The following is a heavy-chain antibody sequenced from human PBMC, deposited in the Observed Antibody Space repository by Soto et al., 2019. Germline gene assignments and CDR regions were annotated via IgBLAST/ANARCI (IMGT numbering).Heavy chain of an antibody. J-gene: IGHJ4*02. D-gene: IGHD5-18*01. CDR3: ANVLYSYGPIDY. Sequence: PGGSLRLSCAASGFTFDDYAMHWVRQAPGKGLEWVSGISWNSGSIGYADSVKGRFTISRDNAKNSLYLQMNSLRAEDTALYYCANVLYSYGPIDYWGQGTLVTVSP. CDR1: GFTFDDYA. V-gene: IGHV3-9*01. CDR2: ISWNSGSI.